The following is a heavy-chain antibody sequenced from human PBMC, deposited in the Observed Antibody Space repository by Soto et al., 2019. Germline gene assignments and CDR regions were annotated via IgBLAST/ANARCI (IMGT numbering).Heavy chain of an antibody. D-gene: IGHD5-12*01. V-gene: IGHV3-23*01. CDR1: GFTFSSFA. CDR2: VRGSGGRT. J-gene: IGHJ4*02. CDR3: TIVANDH. Sequence: EVQLLESGGGLVQPGGSLRLSCAASGFTFSSFAMTWVRQAPGQGLEWVSSVRGSGGRTSYADSVKGRVTIARDNSNNTLYLQINSLRAEDTAVYYCTIVANDHWGQGTLVIVSS.